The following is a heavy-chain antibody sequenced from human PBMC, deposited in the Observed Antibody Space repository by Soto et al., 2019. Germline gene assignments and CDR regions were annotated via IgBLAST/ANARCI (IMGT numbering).Heavy chain of an antibody. J-gene: IGHJ4*02. D-gene: IGHD6-13*01. CDR3: ATQQQLATFDY. CDR2: IIPIFNTT. Sequence: QVQLVQSGAEVKKPGSSVKVACPASGGPFTSFAISWGRQAPGQGLEWMGGIIPIFNTTNYAQKFQGRVRMTADKSTDTAYMELSSLTSEDTAVYFCATQQQLATFDYWGQGTLVSVSS. CDR1: GGPFTSFA. V-gene: IGHV1-69*06.